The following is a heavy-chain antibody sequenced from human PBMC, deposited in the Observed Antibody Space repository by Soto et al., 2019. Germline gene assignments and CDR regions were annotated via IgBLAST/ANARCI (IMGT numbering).Heavy chain of an antibody. Sequence: QVQLQESGPGLVKPSQTLSLTCTVSGGSISSGGYYWSWIRQHPGKGLEWIGYIYYSGSTYYNPSLKSRVTISVDTSKNQFSLKLSSVTAADTAVYYCARGAGIAVVLTHRRVHYFDYWGQGTLVTVSS. CDR3: ARGAGIAVVLTHRRVHYFDY. V-gene: IGHV4-31*03. CDR1: GGSISSGGYY. D-gene: IGHD6-19*01. J-gene: IGHJ4*02. CDR2: IYYSGST.